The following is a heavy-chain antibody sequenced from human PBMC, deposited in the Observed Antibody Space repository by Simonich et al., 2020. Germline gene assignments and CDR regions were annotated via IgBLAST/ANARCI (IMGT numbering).Heavy chain of an antibody. CDR3: ARGGVQYYYYYMDV. Sequence: QVQLVQSGAEVKKPGASVKVSCKASGYTFTGYYMHWVRQAPGQGLEWMGWINPNSGGTNYEQKFQGRVTMTRDTSISTAYMELSRLRSDHTAVYYCARGGVQYYYYYMDVWGKGTTVTVSS. V-gene: IGHV1-2*02. CDR2: INPNSGGT. CDR1: GYTFTGYY. J-gene: IGHJ6*03. D-gene: IGHD3-3*01.